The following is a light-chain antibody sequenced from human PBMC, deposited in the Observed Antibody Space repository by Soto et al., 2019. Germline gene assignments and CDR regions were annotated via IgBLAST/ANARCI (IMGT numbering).Light chain of an antibody. CDR3: QQFDTFFWT. Sequence: DIQMTQSPSTLSASVGDRVTITCRASQTIDNWLAGYQQKPGKAPKLLIYDASRLESGVPSRFSGSGSGADFTLTITGLRPDEFATYYCQQFDTFFWTFGPGTSVEIK. J-gene: IGKJ1*01. CDR1: QTIDNW. V-gene: IGKV1-5*01. CDR2: DAS.